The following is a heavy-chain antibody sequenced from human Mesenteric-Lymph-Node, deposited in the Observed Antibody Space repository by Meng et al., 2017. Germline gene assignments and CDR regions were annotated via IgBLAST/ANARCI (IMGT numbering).Heavy chain of an antibody. Sequence: GESLKISCAASGFTFSSYAMSWVRQAPEKGLEWVSTISGSDDSTYYADSVKGRFIISRDNSKSTVFLYVNNLRAEDTAIYYCAKSQTGTTTNWYFDLWGRGTPVTVSS. J-gene: IGHJ2*01. V-gene: IGHV3-23*01. CDR2: ISGSDDST. D-gene: IGHD1-7*01. CDR1: GFTFSSYA. CDR3: AKSQTGTTTNWYFDL.